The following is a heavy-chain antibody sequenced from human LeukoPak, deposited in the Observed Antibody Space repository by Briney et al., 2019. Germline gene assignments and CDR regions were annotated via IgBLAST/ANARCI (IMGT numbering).Heavy chain of an antibody. D-gene: IGHD6-19*01. CDR3: ARGSAVAQSSF. J-gene: IGHJ4*02. Sequence: ASVKVSCKASGYTFTNYYMHWVRQAPGQGFEWMRIINPSGGSTTYAQKFQGRVTVTRDTSTSTVYMELSSLRSEDTAVYYCARGSAVAQSSFWGQGTLVIVSS. CDR2: INPSGGST. V-gene: IGHV1-46*01. CDR1: GYTFTNYY.